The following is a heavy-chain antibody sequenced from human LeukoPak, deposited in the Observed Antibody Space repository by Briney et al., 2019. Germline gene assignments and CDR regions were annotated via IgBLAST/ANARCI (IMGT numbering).Heavy chain of an antibody. CDR1: GFTFSSYW. CDR2: IKGDGSST. D-gene: IGHD1-14*01. V-gene: IGHV3-74*01. CDR3: AKGERATGPFDY. J-gene: IGHJ4*02. Sequence: GGSLRLSCAASGFTFSSYWMYWVRQPPGKGPVWVSRIKGDGSSTSYADSVKGRFTISRDNAKNTLYLQMNSLRAEDTAVYYCAKGERATGPFDYWGQGTLVTVSS.